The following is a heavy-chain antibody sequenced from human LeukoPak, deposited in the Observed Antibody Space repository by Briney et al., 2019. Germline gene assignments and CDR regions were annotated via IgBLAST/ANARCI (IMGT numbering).Heavy chain of an antibody. J-gene: IGHJ6*02. CDR1: GYTFTSYG. V-gene: IGHV1-18*01. Sequence: ASVTVSCKASGYTFTSYGISWVRQAPGQGLEWMGWISAYNGNTNYAQKLQGRVTMTTDTSTSTAYMELRSLRSDDTAVYYCARDQHMIENEKRYYYYYYGMDVWGQGTTVTVSS. CDR2: ISAYNGNT. D-gene: IGHD3-22*01. CDR3: ARDQHMIENEKRYYYYYYGMDV.